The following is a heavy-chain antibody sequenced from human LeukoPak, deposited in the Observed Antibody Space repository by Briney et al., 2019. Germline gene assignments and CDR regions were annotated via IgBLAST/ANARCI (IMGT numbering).Heavy chain of an antibody. D-gene: IGHD3-9*01. CDR3: ARLFSDILTGPDRVYFDY. V-gene: IGHV5-51*01. J-gene: IGHJ4*02. Sequence: GESLKIACKASGYSFTSYWIGWVRQMPGKGLEWMGIIYPGDSDTRYSPSFQGQVTISADKSISTAYLQWSSLKASDTAMYYCARLFSDILTGPDRVYFDYWGQGTLVTVSS. CDR1: GYSFTSYW. CDR2: IYPGDSDT.